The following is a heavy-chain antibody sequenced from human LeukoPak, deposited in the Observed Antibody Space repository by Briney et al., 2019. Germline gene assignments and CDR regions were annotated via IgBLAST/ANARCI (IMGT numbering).Heavy chain of an antibody. CDR2: VNHSGNT. Sequence: PSETLSLTCAVYGGSFSGYYWTWIRQPPGKGLEWIGEVNHSGNTKYHPSLKTRVSISVDTSKSQFFLNLRSVTAADTAVYYCARGPKYYYDSSGYYRFDYWGQGTLVTVSS. V-gene: IGHV4-34*01. CDR1: GGSFSGYY. D-gene: IGHD3-22*01. J-gene: IGHJ4*02. CDR3: ARGPKYYYDSSGYYRFDY.